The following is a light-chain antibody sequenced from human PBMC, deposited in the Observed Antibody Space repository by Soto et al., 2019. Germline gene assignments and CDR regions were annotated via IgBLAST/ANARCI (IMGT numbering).Light chain of an antibody. CDR1: SSNIGSNY. CDR2: RNN. V-gene: IGLV1-47*01. Sequence: QSVLTQPPSASGTPGQRVTISCSGSSSNIGSNYVYWYQQLPGTAPKPLIYRNNQRPSGVPDRFSGSKSGTSASLAISGLRSEDEADYYCAAWDDSLSGSDVFGTGTKLTVL. CDR3: AAWDDSLSGSDV. J-gene: IGLJ1*01.